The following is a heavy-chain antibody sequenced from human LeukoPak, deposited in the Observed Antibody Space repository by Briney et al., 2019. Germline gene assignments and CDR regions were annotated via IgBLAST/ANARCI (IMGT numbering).Heavy chain of an antibody. D-gene: IGHD6-13*01. CDR3: ARDLVHSSSSWLGGWFDP. V-gene: IGHV1-2*02. Sequence: ASVKVSCKASGCTFTGYYMHWVRQAPGQGLEWMGWINPNSGGTNYAQKFQGRVTMTRDTSISTAYMELSRLRSDDTAVYYCARDLVHSSSSWLGGWFDPWGQGTLVTVSS. CDR1: GCTFTGYY. J-gene: IGHJ5*02. CDR2: INPNSGGT.